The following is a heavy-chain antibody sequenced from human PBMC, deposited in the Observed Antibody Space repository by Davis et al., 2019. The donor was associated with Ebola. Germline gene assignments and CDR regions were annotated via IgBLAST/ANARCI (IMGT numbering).Heavy chain of an antibody. CDR1: GGSVSSGSYY. CDR2: IYYSGST. D-gene: IGHD2-8*01. Sequence: MPSETLSLTCTVSGGSVSSGSYYWSWIRQPPGKGLEWIGYIYYSGSTNYNPSLKSRVTISVDTSKNQFSLKLSSVTAADTAVYYCARAHIVLMVYASYFDLWGRGTLVTVSS. J-gene: IGHJ2*01. V-gene: IGHV4-61*01. CDR3: ARAHIVLMVYASYFDL.